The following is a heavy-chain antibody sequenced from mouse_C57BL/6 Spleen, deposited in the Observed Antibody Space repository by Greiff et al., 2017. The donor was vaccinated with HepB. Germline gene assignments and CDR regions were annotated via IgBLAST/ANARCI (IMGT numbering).Heavy chain of an antibody. CDR3: TMMVTTSNYYAMDY. D-gene: IGHD2-3*01. CDR1: GYAFSSYW. J-gene: IGHJ4*01. V-gene: IGHV1-80*01. Sequence: QLQQSGAELVKPGASVKISCKASGYAFSSYWMNWVKQRPGKGLEWIGQIYPGDGDTNYNGKFKGKATLTADKSSSTAYMQLSSLTSEDSAVYFCTMMVTTSNYYAMDYWGQGTSVTVSS. CDR2: IYPGDGDT.